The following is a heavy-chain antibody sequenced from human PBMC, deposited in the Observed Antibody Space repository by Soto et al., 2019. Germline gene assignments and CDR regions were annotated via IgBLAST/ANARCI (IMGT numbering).Heavy chain of an antibody. D-gene: IGHD6-13*01. CDR3: ARVADCTYSSNCNGRAAFDM. Sequence: EVQLVESGGGLAQPGGSLRLSCAASGFTLSSHWMHWVRQAPGKGLVWVSRINRDGSTINYDDSVRGRYTISRDNAKNTLYLQMNSLRAEDTAVYDCARVADCTYSSNCNGRAAFDMWGQGTMVTVSS. CDR2: INRDGSTI. CDR1: GFTLSSHW. V-gene: IGHV3-74*01. J-gene: IGHJ3*02.